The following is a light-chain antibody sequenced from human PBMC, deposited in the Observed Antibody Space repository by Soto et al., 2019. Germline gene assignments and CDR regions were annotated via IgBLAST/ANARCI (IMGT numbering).Light chain of an antibody. CDR3: QQYGSTLTWT. Sequence: EIVLTQSPATLSLSPGERDTLSCRASQSVSSFLSWFQQKSGQAPRLLIYGASNRATGIPARFSGSGSGTNFTLTISRLEPEDVAVYYCQQYGSTLTWTFGQGTKVDIK. J-gene: IGKJ1*01. CDR1: QSVSSF. CDR2: GAS. V-gene: IGKV3-20*01.